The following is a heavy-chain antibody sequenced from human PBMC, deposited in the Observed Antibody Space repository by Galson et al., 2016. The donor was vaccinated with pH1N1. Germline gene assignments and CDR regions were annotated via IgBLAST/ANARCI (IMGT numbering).Heavy chain of an antibody. Sequence: SVKASCKASGYTLSSLYIHWVRQAPGHGLEWMGAISPSGVDANYAQKFQGRVTMTRDKSTSTVYMELNILRSEDTALYYCATIAYWGQGTLVTVSS. CDR3: ATIAY. CDR1: GYTLSSLY. V-gene: IGHV1-46*01. CDR2: ISPSGVDA. J-gene: IGHJ4*02.